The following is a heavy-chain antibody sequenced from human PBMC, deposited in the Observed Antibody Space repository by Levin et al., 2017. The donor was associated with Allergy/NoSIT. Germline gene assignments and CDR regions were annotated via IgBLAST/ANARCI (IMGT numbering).Heavy chain of an antibody. V-gene: IGHV4-4*07. CDR1: GGSISSYY. D-gene: IGHD1-26*01. CDR2: IYTSGST. CDR3: ARVGVGTNAFDI. Sequence: SETLSLTCTVSGGSISSYYWSWIRQPAGKGLEWIGRIYTSGSTKYNSSLKSRVTMSVDTSKNQFSLRLTSVTAADTAVYYCARVGVGTNAFDIWGQGTMVTVSS. J-gene: IGHJ3*02.